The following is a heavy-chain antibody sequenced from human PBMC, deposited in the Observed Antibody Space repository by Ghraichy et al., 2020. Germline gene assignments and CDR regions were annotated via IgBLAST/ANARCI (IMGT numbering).Heavy chain of an antibody. Sequence: GGSLRLSCAASGFTFSSYAMSWVRQAPGKRLEWVSAISGSGGSTYYADSVKGRFTISRDNSKNTLYLQMNSLRAEDTAVYYCAKTPLEYYDSSGYYFDYWGQGTLVTVSS. CDR2: ISGSGGST. J-gene: IGHJ4*02. D-gene: IGHD3-22*01. CDR3: AKTPLEYYDSSGYYFDY. CDR1: GFTFSSYA. V-gene: IGHV3-23*01.